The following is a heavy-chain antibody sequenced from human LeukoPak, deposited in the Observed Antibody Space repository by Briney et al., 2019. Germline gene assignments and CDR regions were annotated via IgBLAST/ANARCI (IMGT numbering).Heavy chain of an antibody. D-gene: IGHD2-2*01. CDR1: RYTFTGYY. CDR2: INPNSDGT. CDR3: ARASEFDY. J-gene: IGHJ4*02. Sequence: GASVKVSCKSSRYTFTGYYIHWVRQAPGQGLEWMGWINPNSDGTNYAQKFQGRITMTRDTSISTAYMELSSLRSDDTAVYYCARASEFDYWGQGTLVTVSS. V-gene: IGHV1-2*02.